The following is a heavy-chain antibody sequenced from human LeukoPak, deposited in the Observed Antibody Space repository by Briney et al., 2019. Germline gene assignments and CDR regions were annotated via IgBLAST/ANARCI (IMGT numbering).Heavy chain of an antibody. CDR2: INPNSGGT. V-gene: IGHV1-2*02. J-gene: IGHJ4*02. CDR1: GYTFTGYY. D-gene: IGHD6-13*01. CDR3: ARSKNIAAAGTGVGY. Sequence: ASVKVSCKASGYTFTGYYIHWVRQAPGQGLEWMGWINPNSGGTNYAQKFQGRVTMTRDTSISTAYMELSRLRSDDTAVYYCARSKNIAAAGTGVGYWGQGTLVTVSS.